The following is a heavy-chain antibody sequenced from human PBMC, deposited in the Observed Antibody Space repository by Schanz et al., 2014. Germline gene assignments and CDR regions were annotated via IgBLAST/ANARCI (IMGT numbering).Heavy chain of an antibody. J-gene: IGHJ1*01. CDR3: AREFVN. Sequence: EVQLVESGGGLVQPGGSLRLSCAASGFTVSKNYMSWVRQAPGKGLEWVSAINGNGGITYYADPVKGRFTISRDNSKNMLYLQMNSLRADDTAVYYCAREFVNWGQGTLVTVSA. D-gene: IGHD2-21*01. CDR1: GFTVSKNY. CDR2: INGNGGIT. V-gene: IGHV3-23*04.